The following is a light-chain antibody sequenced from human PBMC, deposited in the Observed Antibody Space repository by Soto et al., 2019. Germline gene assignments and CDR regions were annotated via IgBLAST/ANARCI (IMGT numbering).Light chain of an antibody. CDR2: VAS. J-gene: IGKJ2*02. CDR1: QSVNQK. CDR3: QQFNSWPRT. Sequence: EIVLTQSPATLSVSPGERATLSCRASQSVNQKLGWYQQKPGQAPRLLIYVASYRATGIPARFSGSGSGTEYTLTISNLQAEDFAVYYCQQFNSWPRTFGQGTRLEIK. V-gene: IGKV3-15*01.